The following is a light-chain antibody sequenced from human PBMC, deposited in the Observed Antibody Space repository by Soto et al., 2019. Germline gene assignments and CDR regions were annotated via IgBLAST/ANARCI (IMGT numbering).Light chain of an antibody. CDR3: CSYTTSNTRQIV. Sequence: QSVLPELVSVSGSPGQAITISCNGISSDVGGYNYDSWYQPHPGKAPKFMIYDVSNRPSGVSNRFSGSKSGNTASLTISGLQAEDEADYYCCSYTTSNTRQIVFGTGTKVTVL. J-gene: IGLJ1*01. CDR1: SSDVGGYNY. CDR2: DVS. V-gene: IGLV2-14*01.